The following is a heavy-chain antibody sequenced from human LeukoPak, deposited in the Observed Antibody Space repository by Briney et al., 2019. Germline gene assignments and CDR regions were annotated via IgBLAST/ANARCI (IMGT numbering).Heavy chain of an antibody. CDR2: FDPEDGET. D-gene: IGHD2-15*01. Sequence: ASVKVSCKVSGYTLTELSMHWVRQAPGKGLEWMGGFDPEDGETIYAQKFQGRVTMTEGTSTDTAYMELSSLRSEDTAVYYCATGPYCSGGSCYDYWGQGTLVTASS. CDR3: ATGPYCSGGSCYDY. V-gene: IGHV1-24*01. CDR1: GYTLTELS. J-gene: IGHJ4*02.